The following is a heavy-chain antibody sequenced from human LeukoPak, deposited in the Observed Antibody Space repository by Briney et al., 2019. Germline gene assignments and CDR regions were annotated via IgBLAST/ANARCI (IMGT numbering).Heavy chain of an antibody. J-gene: IGHJ4*02. CDR1: GGSISGYY. Sequence: SETLSLTCTVSGGSISGYYWSWIRQPPGKALEWIGYIYHSGNTKYNPSLKSRVTISTDTSKNQFSLKLSSVIAADTAVYYCVGTPETPYYFDYWGQGTLVSVSS. CDR3: VGTPETPYYFDY. V-gene: IGHV4-59*01. D-gene: IGHD1-14*01. CDR2: IYHSGNT.